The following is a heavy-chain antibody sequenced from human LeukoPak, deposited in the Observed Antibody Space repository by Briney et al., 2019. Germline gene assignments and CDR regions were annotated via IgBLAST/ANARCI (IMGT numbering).Heavy chain of an antibody. CDR3: ARDLSGVTGYTYGRGIDY. D-gene: IGHD5-18*01. J-gene: IGHJ4*02. V-gene: IGHV3-48*01. CDR1: GFTFSTYS. Sequence: QTGGSLRLSCAASGFTFSTYSMNWVRQAPGKGLEWVSYISSSSSTILYADSVKGRFTISRDNAKNSLYLQMNSLRAEDTAVYYCARDLSGVTGYTYGRGIDYWGQGTLVTVSS. CDR2: ISSSSSTI.